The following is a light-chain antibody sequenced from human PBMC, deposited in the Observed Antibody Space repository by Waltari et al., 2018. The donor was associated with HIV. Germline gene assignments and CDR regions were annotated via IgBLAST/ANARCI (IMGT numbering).Light chain of an antibody. J-gene: IGKJ4*01. CDR1: QSVTSSF. V-gene: IGKV3-20*01. CDR3: QQYGSSPLT. CDR2: GAS. Sequence: ELVLTQSPGPLSLPQGERAHLTCRASQSVTSSFVSWYQQKPGQAPRLLIYGASSRATGIPDRFSGGGSGTDFTLTISRLEPEDFAVYYCQQYGSSPLTFGGGTKVDIK.